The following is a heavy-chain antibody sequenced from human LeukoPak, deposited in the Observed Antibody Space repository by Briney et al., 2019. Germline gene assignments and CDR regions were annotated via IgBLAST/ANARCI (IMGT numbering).Heavy chain of an antibody. CDR3: ARLYYYDSSGYYE. J-gene: IGHJ4*02. Sequence: ASVKVSCKASGFTFTGYYMHWVRQAPGQGLEWMGWINANSGGTNYAQKSQGRVTMTRDTSISTAYLQWSSLRASDTAMYYCARLYYYDSSGYYEWGQGTLVTVSS. D-gene: IGHD3-22*01. CDR2: INANSGGT. V-gene: IGHV1-2*02. CDR1: GFTFTGYY.